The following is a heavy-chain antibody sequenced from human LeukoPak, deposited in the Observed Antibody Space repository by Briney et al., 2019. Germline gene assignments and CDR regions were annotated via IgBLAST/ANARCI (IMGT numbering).Heavy chain of an antibody. Sequence: GASVTVSCKASGYTFTSYAMHWVRQAPGQRLEWMGWINASNGNTKYSQKFQGRVTITRDTSASTAYMELSSLRSEDTAVYYCAREFDDSSGYSFDYWGQGTLVTVSS. CDR3: AREFDDSSGYSFDY. CDR2: INASNGNT. D-gene: IGHD3-22*01. J-gene: IGHJ4*02. V-gene: IGHV1-3*01. CDR1: GYTFTSYA.